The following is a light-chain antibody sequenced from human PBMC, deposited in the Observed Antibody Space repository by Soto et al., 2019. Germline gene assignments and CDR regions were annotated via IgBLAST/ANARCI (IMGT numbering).Light chain of an antibody. CDR2: GAS. CDR3: QHYDSLPIT. Sequence: VLTQSPGTLSLSPGERATLSCRASQSVSSSYLAWYQQKPGQAPRLLIYGASSRATGIPDRFSGSGSGTDFTLTISRLEPEDFAVFYCQHYDSLPITFGQGTRLEIK. CDR1: QSVSSSY. V-gene: IGKV3-20*01. J-gene: IGKJ5*01.